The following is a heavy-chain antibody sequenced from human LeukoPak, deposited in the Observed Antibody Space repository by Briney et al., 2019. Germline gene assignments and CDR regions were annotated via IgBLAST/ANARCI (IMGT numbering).Heavy chain of an antibody. J-gene: IGHJ4*02. CDR3: ARALYGIRDNITPYFDY. D-gene: IGHD2-15*01. CDR1: GGSINSYY. V-gene: IGHV4-59*01. CDR2: IDYSGGT. Sequence: SETLSLTCTVSGGSINSYYWSWIRQPPGKGLQWIGYIDYSGGTNYNPSLKSRITISVDTSKNQFSLKLSSVTAADTAVYYCARALYGIRDNITPYFDYWGQGTLVTVSS.